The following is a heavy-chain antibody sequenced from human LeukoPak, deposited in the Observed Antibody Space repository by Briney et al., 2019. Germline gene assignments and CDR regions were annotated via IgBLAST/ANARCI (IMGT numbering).Heavy chain of an antibody. CDR1: GGSISSSSYY. J-gene: IGHJ4*02. CDR3: ARSTQTGTTDY. CDR2: IYYSGST. Sequence: SETLSLTCTVSGGSISSSSYYWGWIRQPPGKGLEWIGSIYYSGSTYYNPSLKSRVTISVDTSKNQFSLKLSSVTAADTAVYYCARSTQTGTTDYWGQGTLVTVSS. D-gene: IGHD1-7*01. V-gene: IGHV4-39*07.